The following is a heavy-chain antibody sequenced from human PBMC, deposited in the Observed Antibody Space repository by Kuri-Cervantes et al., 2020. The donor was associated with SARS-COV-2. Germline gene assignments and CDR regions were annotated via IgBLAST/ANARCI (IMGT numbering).Heavy chain of an antibody. J-gene: IGHJ6*03. CDR3: ARDSRSSYQVLLDHYFYSYMDV. V-gene: IGHV4-38-2*02. CDR2: IYHSGST. CDR1: GYSISSGYY. D-gene: IGHD1-1*01. Sequence: ESLKISCAVSGYSISSGYYWGWIRQPPGKGLEWIGSIYHSGSTYYNPSLKSRVTMSLDMSKSQFSLKLTSVTAADTAVYYCARDSRSSYQVLLDHYFYSYMDVWDKGTTVTVSS.